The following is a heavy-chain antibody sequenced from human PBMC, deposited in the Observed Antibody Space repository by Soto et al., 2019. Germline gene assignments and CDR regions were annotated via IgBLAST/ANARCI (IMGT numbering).Heavy chain of an antibody. Sequence: QVQLVESGGGVVQPGRSLRLSCAASGFTFSSYGMHWVRQAPGKGLEWVAVISYDGSNKYYADSVKGRFTISRDNSKNTRYLQMNSLRAEDTAVYYCAKDNTGYYYYYGMDVWGQGTTVTVSS. V-gene: IGHV3-30*18. CDR2: ISYDGSNK. J-gene: IGHJ6*02. CDR1: GFTFSSYG. CDR3: AKDNTGYYYYYGMDV.